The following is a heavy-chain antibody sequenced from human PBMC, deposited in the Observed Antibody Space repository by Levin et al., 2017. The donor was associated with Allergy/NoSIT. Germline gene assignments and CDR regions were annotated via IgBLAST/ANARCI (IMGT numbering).Heavy chain of an antibody. CDR1: GFTFSSYA. CDR3: AKGILEYSSAHHYYYYYGMDV. Sequence: GESLKISCAASGFTFSSYAMSWVRQAPGKGLEWVSAISGSGGSTYYADSVKGRFTISRDNSKNTLYLQMNSLRAEDTAVYYCAKGILEYSSAHHYYYYYGMDVWGQGTTVTVSS. J-gene: IGHJ6*02. D-gene: IGHD6-6*01. V-gene: IGHV3-23*01. CDR2: ISGSGGST.